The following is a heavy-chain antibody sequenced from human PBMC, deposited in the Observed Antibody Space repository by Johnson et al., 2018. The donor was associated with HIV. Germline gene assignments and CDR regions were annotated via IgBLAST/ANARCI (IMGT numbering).Heavy chain of an antibody. CDR2: ISGSDGNT. CDR3: ANLYTYGSGAFDI. Sequence: VQLVESGGGLIQLGGSLRLSCAASGFSVSSKYMSWVRQAPGKGLEWVSGISGSDGNTYYTDSVKGRFTISRDNSKNTLYLQMNSLRAEDTAVYYCANLYTYGSGAFDIWGQGTMVTVSS. D-gene: IGHD5-18*01. J-gene: IGHJ3*02. V-gene: IGHV3-23*04. CDR1: GFSVSSKY.